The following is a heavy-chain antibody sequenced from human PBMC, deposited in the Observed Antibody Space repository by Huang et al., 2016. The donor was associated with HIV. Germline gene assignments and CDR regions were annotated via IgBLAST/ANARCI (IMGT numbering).Heavy chain of an antibody. CDR2: INTDGSER. Sequence: VQLVESGGGLVQPGRSLRLSCAASGFTFRRYWMNWVRQTPGRGLEWVDKINTDGSERHYVDSVRGRFTISRDNANNSLSLQLNGLKAEDAAVYYCARGFRAKPGDYWGQGTLAIVSS. CDR1: GFTFRRYW. V-gene: IGHV3-7*01. CDR3: ARGFRAKPGDY. J-gene: IGHJ4*02.